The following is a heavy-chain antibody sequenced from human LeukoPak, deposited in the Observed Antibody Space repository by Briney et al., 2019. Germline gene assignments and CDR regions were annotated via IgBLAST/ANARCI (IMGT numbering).Heavy chain of an antibody. Sequence: ASVKVSCKASGYTFTSYGISWVRRAPGQGLEWMGWISAYNGNTNYAQKLQGRITMTTDTSTSTAYMELRSLRSDDTAVYYCARDAKYQLLSRYDAFDIWGQGTMVTVSS. CDR2: ISAYNGNT. V-gene: IGHV1-18*01. J-gene: IGHJ3*02. CDR1: GYTFTSYG. CDR3: ARDAKYQLLSRYDAFDI. D-gene: IGHD2-2*01.